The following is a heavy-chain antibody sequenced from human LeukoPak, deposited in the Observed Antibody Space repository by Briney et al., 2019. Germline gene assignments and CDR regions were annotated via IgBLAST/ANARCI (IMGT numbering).Heavy chain of an antibody. CDR1: GGSFSGYY. D-gene: IGHD4-17*01. CDR3: AGDVHYGDYLSDY. V-gene: IGHV4-34*01. Sequence: SETLSLTCAVYGGSFSGYYWSWIRQPPGKGLEWIGSIYYSGSTYYNPSLKSRVTISVDTSKNQFSLKLSSVTAADTAVYYCAGDVHYGDYLSDYWGQGTLVTVSS. CDR2: IYYSGST. J-gene: IGHJ4*02.